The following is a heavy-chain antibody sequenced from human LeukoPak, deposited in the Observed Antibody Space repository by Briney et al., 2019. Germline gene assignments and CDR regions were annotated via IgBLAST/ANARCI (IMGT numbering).Heavy chain of an antibody. Sequence: SSETLSLTCTVSGGSISSSSYYWGWIRQPPGKGLEWIGEINHSGSTNYNPSLKSRVTISVDTSKNQFSLKLSSVTAADTAVYYCARQGAAGTPLGYWGQGTLVTVSS. D-gene: IGHD6-13*01. V-gene: IGHV4-39*01. CDR1: GGSISSSSYY. J-gene: IGHJ4*02. CDR2: INHSGST. CDR3: ARQGAAGTPLGY.